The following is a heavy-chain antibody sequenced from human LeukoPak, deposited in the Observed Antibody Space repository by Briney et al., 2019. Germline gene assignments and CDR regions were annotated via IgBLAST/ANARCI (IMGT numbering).Heavy chain of an antibody. CDR1: GYTFTSYA. CDR3: ARTGGYYRVFDY. Sequence: EASVKVSCKASGYTFTSYAMHWVRQAPGQRLEWMGWINAGNGNTKYSQKFQGRVTITRDTSAGTAYMELSSLRSEDTAVYYCARTGGYYRVFDYWGQGTLVTVSS. J-gene: IGHJ4*02. CDR2: INAGNGNT. V-gene: IGHV1-3*01. D-gene: IGHD3-3*01.